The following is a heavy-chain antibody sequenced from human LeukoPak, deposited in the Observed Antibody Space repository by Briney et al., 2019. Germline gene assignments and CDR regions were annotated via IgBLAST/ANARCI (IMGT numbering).Heavy chain of an antibody. Sequence: SETLSLTCSVSGGSISSYYCSWIRQPPGKGLEWIGYIYYSGSTNYNPSLRSRVTISVDTSKNQFSLKLSSVTAADTAVYYCARRFPRDSSGNDAFDIWGQGTMVTVSS. D-gene: IGHD3-22*01. V-gene: IGHV4-59*08. J-gene: IGHJ3*02. CDR1: GGSISSYY. CDR3: ARRFPRDSSGNDAFDI. CDR2: IYYSGST.